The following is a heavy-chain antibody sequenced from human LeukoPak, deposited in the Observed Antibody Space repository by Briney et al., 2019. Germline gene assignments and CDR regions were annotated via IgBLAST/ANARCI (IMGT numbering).Heavy chain of an antibody. CDR2: IYYSGST. CDR3: ARSMVRGVIGGMDV. J-gene: IGHJ6*02. D-gene: IGHD3-10*01. V-gene: IGHV4-59*01. CDR1: GGSISSYY. Sequence: SETLSLTCTVSGGSISSYYWSWIRQPPGKGLEWIGYIYYSGSTNYNPSLKSRVTISVDTSKNQFSLKLSSVTAADTAVYYCARSMVRGVIGGMDVWGQGTTVTVSS.